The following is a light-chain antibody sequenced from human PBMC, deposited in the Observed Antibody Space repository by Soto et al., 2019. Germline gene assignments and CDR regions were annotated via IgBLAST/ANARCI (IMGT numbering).Light chain of an antibody. V-gene: IGKV1-9*01. CDR3: QQLRMSPST. CDR2: AAS. J-gene: IGKJ4*01. CDR1: QDIAIY. Sequence: IQLTQSPSSLSASVGDRVTITCRASQDIAIYLAWYQQKPGEAPKLLLYAASTLYGGVPSRFSGSGSGTDFALTITSLQAEDFATYYCQQLRMSPSTFGGGTKVEIK.